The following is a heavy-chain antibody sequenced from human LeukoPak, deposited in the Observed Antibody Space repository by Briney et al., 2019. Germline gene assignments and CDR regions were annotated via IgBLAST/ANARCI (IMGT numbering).Heavy chain of an antibody. CDR3: AGGYFDSSGYRTADVFDY. V-gene: IGHV1-2*02. D-gene: IGHD3-22*01. CDR2: MNPNNGGT. Sequence: ASVKVSCKASGYTFSACYMHWVRQAPGQGLEWMGWMNPNNGGTNYAQTFQGRVTMTRDTSINTAYMELSRLRSDDTAVYYCAGGYFDSSGYRTADVFDYWGQGTLVTVSS. J-gene: IGHJ4*02. CDR1: GYTFSACY.